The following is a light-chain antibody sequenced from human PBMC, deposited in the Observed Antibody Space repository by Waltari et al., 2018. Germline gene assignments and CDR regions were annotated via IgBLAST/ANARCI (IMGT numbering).Light chain of an antibody. CDR1: RTVLYDSNKKNY. CDR2: WAS. CDR3: HQYYNAPYS. J-gene: IGKJ2*03. Sequence: DIGITQSPDPLAVSLGERAPIHWKSSRTVLYDSNKKNYLAWYQQKPGQPPHLLIYWASNRNSGVPDRFSGSGSGTDFTLTISTLQAEDVAVYYCHQYYNAPYSYGQGTKLEIK. V-gene: IGKV4-1*01.